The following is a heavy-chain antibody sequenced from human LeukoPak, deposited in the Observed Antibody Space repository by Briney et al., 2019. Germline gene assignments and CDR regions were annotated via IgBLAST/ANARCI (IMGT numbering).Heavy chain of an antibody. J-gene: IGHJ4*02. CDR1: GFTFSDYD. Sequence: GGSLRLSCVASGFTFSDYDMSWIRQAPGKGLEWVSYISSSTSYTNYADSLKGRFTISRDNAKNSLYLEMNSLRAEDTAVYYCARLYCSSTFCYGGTRSFDYWGQGTLVTVSS. V-gene: IGHV3-11*06. CDR3: ARLYCSSTFCYGGTRSFDY. D-gene: IGHD2-2*01. CDR2: ISSSTSYT.